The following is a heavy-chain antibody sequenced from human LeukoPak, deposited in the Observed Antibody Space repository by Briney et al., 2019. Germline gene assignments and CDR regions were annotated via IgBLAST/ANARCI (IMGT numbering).Heavy chain of an antibody. J-gene: IGHJ4*02. CDR3: AKDPQVGARRGYYFDY. D-gene: IGHD1-26*01. CDR2: ISYDGSNK. CDR1: EFTFSSYG. V-gene: IGHV3-30*18. Sequence: GGSLRLSCAASEFTFSSYGMHWVRQAPGKGLEWVAVISYDGSNKYYEDSVKGRFTISRDNSKNTLYLQMNSLRTEDTAVYYCAKDPQVGARRGYYFDYWGQGTLVTVSS.